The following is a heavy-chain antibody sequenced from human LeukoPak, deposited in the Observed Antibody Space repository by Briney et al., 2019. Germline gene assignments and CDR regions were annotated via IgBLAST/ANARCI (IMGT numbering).Heavy chain of an antibody. CDR1: GFTFSSYS. V-gene: IGHV3-21*01. D-gene: IGHD2-2*02. CDR2: ISSSSYI. CDR3: AKVDFQLIYQLDY. Sequence: GGSLRLSCAASGFTFSSYSMNRVRQAPGKGLEWVSSISSSSYIYYADSVRGRFTISRDNAKNSLYLQMNSLRAEDTAVYYCAKVDFQLIYQLDYWGQGTLVTVSS. J-gene: IGHJ4*02.